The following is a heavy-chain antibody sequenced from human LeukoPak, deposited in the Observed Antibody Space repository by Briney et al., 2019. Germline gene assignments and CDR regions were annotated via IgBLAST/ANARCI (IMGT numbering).Heavy chain of an antibody. J-gene: IGHJ1*01. D-gene: IGHD3-22*01. CDR3: ARDREKYDSSGLQH. V-gene: IGHV3-33*01. CDR2: IWYDGSNK. Sequence: PGGSLRLSCAASGFTFSSYGMHWVRQAPGKGLEWVAVIWYDGSNKYYADSVKGRFTISRDNSKNTLYLQMNSLRAEDTAVYYCARDREKYDSSGLQHWGQGTLVTVSS. CDR1: GFTFSSYG.